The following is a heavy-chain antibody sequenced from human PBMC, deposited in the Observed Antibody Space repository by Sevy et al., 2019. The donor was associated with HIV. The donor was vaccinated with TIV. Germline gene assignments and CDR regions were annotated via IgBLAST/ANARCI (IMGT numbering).Heavy chain of an antibody. CDR3: ARDFKPIVGATGDAFDI. CDR1: GFTFSSYG. Sequence: GGSLRLSCAASGFTFSSYGMHWVRQAPGKGLEWVAVIWYDGSNKYYADSVKGRFTISRDNSKNTLYLQMNSLRAEDTAVYYCARDFKPIVGATGDAFDIWGQGTMVTVS. CDR2: IWYDGSNK. J-gene: IGHJ3*02. V-gene: IGHV3-33*01. D-gene: IGHD1-26*01.